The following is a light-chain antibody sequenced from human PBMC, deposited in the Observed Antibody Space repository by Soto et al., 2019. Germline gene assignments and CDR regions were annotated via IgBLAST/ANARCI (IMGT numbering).Light chain of an antibody. Sequence: EIVLTQSPATLSLSPGERATLSCRASQSIGYYLAWYQEKPGQAPRLLIYDASIRATGIPARFSGSWSGTDFTLTINGLEPEDSAVDCCQQRGNWPPTWTFGQGTKVEIK. J-gene: IGKJ1*01. CDR2: DAS. V-gene: IGKV3-11*01. CDR3: QQRGNWPPTWT. CDR1: QSIGYY.